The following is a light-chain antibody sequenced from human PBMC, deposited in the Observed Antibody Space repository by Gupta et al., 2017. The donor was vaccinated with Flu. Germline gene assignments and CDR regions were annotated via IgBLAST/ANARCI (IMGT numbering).Light chain of an antibody. CDR2: EAS. J-gene: IGKJ1*01. CDR1: PGISNY. CDR3: QKYDNLPRT. V-gene: IGKV1-33*01. Sequence: ASPGISNYVTWYQQKPGKPPRLLIYEASAGETGVPARFSGRGSGTDFTFTINSLQAEDMAVYYCQKYDNLPRTFGQGTKVEIK.